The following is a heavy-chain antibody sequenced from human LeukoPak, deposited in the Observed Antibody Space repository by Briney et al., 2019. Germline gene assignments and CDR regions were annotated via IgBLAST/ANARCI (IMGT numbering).Heavy chain of an antibody. CDR3: ARDRAWLQNWFDP. CDR2: ISAYNGNT. CDR1: GYTFTSYG. J-gene: IGHJ5*02. D-gene: IGHD5-12*01. Sequence: ASVKVSFKASGYTFTSYGISWVRQAPGQRLEWMGWISAYNGNTNYAQKLQGRVTMTTDTSTSTAYMELRSLRSDDTAVYYCARDRAWLQNWFDPGGQGTLVSVSS. V-gene: IGHV1-18*01.